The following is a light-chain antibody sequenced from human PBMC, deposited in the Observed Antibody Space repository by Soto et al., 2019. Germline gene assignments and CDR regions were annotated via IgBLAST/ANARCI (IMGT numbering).Light chain of an antibody. V-gene: IGKV1-8*01. CDR1: QGISSY. CDR3: QQYYSYPLT. J-gene: IGKJ4*01. CDR2: AAS. Sequence: AIRMTPSPSSFSASTGDRVTITCRASQGISSYLAWYQQKPGKAPKLLIYAASTLQSGVPSRFSGSGSGTDFTLTISCLQSEDFATYYCQQYYSYPLTCGGGTNVDIK.